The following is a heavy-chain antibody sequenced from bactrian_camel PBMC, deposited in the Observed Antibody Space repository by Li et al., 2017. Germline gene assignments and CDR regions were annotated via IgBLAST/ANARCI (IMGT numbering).Heavy chain of an antibody. CDR1: GFTFSTYW. D-gene: IGHD4*01. Sequence: QLVESGGGLVQPGGSLRLSCAASGFTFSTYWMFWVRQAPGKGPEWVSSINSGGGTTYYADSVKGRFTISRDNAKNTVYLQMNSLKPEDTAVYYCVRDPTGSDPANYWGQGTQVTVS. CDR2: INSGGGTT. V-gene: IGHV3S25*01. CDR3: VRDPTGSDPANY. J-gene: IGHJ4*01.